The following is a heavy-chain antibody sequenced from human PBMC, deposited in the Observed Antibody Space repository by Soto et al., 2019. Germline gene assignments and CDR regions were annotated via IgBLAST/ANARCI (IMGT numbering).Heavy chain of an antibody. J-gene: IGHJ6*02. Sequence: EVQLVESGGGLVQPGRSLRLSCTASGFTFGAYAMRWVRQAPGKGMEWVGFIRSKAYGGTTEYAASVKGRFTISRDDSNSIAYLQMNSLITEDTAVYYCTRDIAAAGTIETGVYYSYGMDVWGQGTTVTVSS. D-gene: IGHD6-13*01. CDR1: GFTFGAYA. CDR3: TRDIAAAGTIETGVYYSYGMDV. V-gene: IGHV3-49*04. CDR2: IRSKAYGGTT.